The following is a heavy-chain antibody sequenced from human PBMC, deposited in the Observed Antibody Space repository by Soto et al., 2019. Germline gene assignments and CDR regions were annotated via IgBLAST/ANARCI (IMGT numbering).Heavy chain of an antibody. CDR1: GFTFSSYG. D-gene: IGHD6-13*01. CDR3: ARDAAAAGEDDFDI. J-gene: IGHJ3*02. V-gene: IGHV3-33*01. Sequence: QVQLVESGGGVVQPGRSLRLSCAASGFTFSSYGMHWVRQAPGKGLEWVAVIWYDGSNKYYADTVKVRFTNSRDNSKNTLNQQITGMKAGDTAVQSCARDAAAAGEDDFDIWGQGTMVTVSS. CDR2: IWYDGSNK.